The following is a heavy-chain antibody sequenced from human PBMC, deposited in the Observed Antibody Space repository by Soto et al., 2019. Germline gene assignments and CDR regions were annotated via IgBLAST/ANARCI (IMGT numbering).Heavy chain of an antibody. V-gene: IGHV4-31*03. CDR1: CCFITSRDHY. CDR2: IYYSGSN. CDR3: ARSGYSYGPNPLLY. J-gene: IGHJ4*02. Sequence: SENLSLTCTLPCCFITSRDHYWSWIRQHPGKGLEWIGYIYYSGSNYYNPSLKSRVTISVDTSKNQFSLKLSSVTAADTAVYYCARSGYSYGPNPLLYWGQGTLVTVS. D-gene: IGHD5-18*01.